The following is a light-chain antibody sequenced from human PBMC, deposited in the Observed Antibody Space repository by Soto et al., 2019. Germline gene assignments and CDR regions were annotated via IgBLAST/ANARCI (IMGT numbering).Light chain of an antibody. V-gene: IGKV3-15*01. Sequence: EIVMTQSPATLSVSPGERATLSCRASQSVSSNLAWYQQKPGQAPRLLSYGASPRATGIPARFSGSGSGKEFTLTISSLQSEDFAVYSCQQYNNWPPLTFGGGTKVEIK. CDR2: GAS. J-gene: IGKJ4*01. CDR3: QQYNNWPPLT. CDR1: QSVSSN.